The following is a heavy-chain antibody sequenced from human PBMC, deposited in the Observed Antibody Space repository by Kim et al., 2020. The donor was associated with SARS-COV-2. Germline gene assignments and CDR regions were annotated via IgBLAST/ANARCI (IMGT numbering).Heavy chain of an antibody. D-gene: IGHD6-19*01. CDR3: ARHLNSSGWWSGEDAFDI. CDR2: IYYSGST. CDR1: GGSISSSSYY. V-gene: IGHV4-39*01. J-gene: IGHJ3*02. Sequence: SETLSLTCTVSGGSISSSSYYWGWIRQPPGKGLEWIGSIYYSGSTYYNPSLKSRVTISVDTSKNQFSLKLSSVTAADTAVYYCARHLNSSGWWSGEDAFDIWGQGTMVTVSS.